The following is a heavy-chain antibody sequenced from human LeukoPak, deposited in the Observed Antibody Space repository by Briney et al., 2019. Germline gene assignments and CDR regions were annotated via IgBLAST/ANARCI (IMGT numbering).Heavy chain of an antibody. CDR2: ITSDRNTI. V-gene: IGHV3-48*01. Sequence: GVSLRLSCAASGFDFSVYSMTWVRQAPGKGLEWISYITSDRNTIYYADSVRGRFTISRDNAKKSVYLELSNLRADDTAMYYCARSTEWFADYWGQGTLVTVSS. J-gene: IGHJ4*02. D-gene: IGHD3-3*01. CDR1: GFDFSVYS. CDR3: ARSTEWFADY.